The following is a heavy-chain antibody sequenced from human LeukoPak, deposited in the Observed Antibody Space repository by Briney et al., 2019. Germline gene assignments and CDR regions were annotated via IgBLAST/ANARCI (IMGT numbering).Heavy chain of an antibody. CDR1: GYTFTGYY. CDR3: ARDYDILTGYYKVPIEDAFDI. D-gene: IGHD3-9*01. CDR2: INPNSGGT. V-gene: IGHV1-2*06. J-gene: IGHJ3*02. Sequence: GASVKVSCKASGYTFTGYYMHWVRQAPGQGLEWMGRINPNSGGTNYAQKFQGRVTMTRDTSISTAYVELSRLRSDDTAVYYCARDYDILTGYYKVPIEDAFDIWGQGTMVTVSS.